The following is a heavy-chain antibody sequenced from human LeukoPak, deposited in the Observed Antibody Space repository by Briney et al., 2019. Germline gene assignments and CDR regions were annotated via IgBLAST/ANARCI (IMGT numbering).Heavy chain of an antibody. V-gene: IGHV4-34*01. J-gene: IGHJ6*03. D-gene: IGHD3-10*01. CDR2: INHSGST. CDR1: GGSFSGYY. Sequence: SETLSLTCAVYGGSFSGYYWSWIRQPPGKGLEWIGEINHSGSTNYNPSLKSRVTISVDTSKNQFSLKLSSVTAADTAVYYCASRGVRFAYYYYMDVWGKGTTVTIS. CDR3: ASRGVRFAYYYYMDV.